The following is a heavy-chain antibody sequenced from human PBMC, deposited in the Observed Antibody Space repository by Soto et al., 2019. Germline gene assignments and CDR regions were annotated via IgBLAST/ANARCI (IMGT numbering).Heavy chain of an antibody. CDR2: IIPIFGTA. V-gene: IGHV1-69*12. D-gene: IGHD6-19*01. CDR3: VRVCIAGAGTFDY. J-gene: IGHJ4*02. Sequence: QVQLVQSGAEVKKPGSSVKVSCKASGGTFSSYAISWVRQAPGQGLEWMGGIIPIFGTANYAQKFQGRVTMTAGESTSRAYIELSSLRSEDTAVYYCVRVCIAGAGTFDYWGQGTLVTVSS. CDR1: GGTFSSYA.